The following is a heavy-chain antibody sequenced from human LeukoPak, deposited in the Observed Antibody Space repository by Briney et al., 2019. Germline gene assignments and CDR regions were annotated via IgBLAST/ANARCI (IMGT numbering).Heavy chain of an antibody. CDR1: GYTFTIHG. CDR2: ISGYTGNT. CDR3: ARAGSYDSSVYPDF. J-gene: IGHJ4*02. Sequence: GASVKVSCKGTGYTFTIHGISWVRQAPGQGLEWLGWISGYTGNTHYAQKLQDRVTTTTDTSTSTAYMELRSLKSDDTAVYYCARAGSYDSSVYPDFWGLGTLVTVSS. D-gene: IGHD3-22*01. V-gene: IGHV1-18*01.